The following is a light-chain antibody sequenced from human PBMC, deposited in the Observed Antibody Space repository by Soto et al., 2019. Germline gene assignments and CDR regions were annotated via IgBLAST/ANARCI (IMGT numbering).Light chain of an antibody. CDR1: QTISSC. CDR2: AAF. J-gene: IGKJ4*01. V-gene: IGKV1-39*01. Sequence: DIQMTQSPSSLSASVGDRVTITCRASQTISSCLNWYQQKPGKAPEVLIYAAFNLQSGVPSRFSGSESGTDFTLTISSLQPEDFATYYCQQSYSIPLTFGGGTKVEIK. CDR3: QQSYSIPLT.